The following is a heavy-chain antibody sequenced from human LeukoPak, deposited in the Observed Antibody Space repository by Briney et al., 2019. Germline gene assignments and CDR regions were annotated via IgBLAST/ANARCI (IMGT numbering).Heavy chain of an antibody. CDR1: GGSMNPYY. CDR2: IYFTGST. D-gene: IGHD3-10*01. V-gene: IGHV4-59*01. Sequence: SETLSLTCIVSGGSMNPYYWTWIRHSPGKGLEWIGYIYFTGSTTYNPSLKSRVTFPVDRATNQFSLKLTSVTAADTAVYYCAREGGNYYGSGSYGGYYYYLDVWGKGTTVTVSS. J-gene: IGHJ6*03. CDR3: AREGGNYYGSGSYGGYYYYLDV.